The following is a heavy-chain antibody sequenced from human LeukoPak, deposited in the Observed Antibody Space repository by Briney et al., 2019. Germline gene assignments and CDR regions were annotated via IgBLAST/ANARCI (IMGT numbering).Heavy chain of an antibody. V-gene: IGHV3-7*01. CDR3: ATISAQTFDI. CDR1: GFSLRSHW. Sequence: GGSLRLSCVGSGFSLRSHWVNWVRQSPGKGLEWVANIKPDGSDKYYVDSARGRFTVSRDNAKNSAFLQMNSLRAEDTDIYYCATISAQTFDIWGQGTLVSVSS. CDR2: IKPDGSDK. D-gene: IGHD5-24*01. J-gene: IGHJ3*02.